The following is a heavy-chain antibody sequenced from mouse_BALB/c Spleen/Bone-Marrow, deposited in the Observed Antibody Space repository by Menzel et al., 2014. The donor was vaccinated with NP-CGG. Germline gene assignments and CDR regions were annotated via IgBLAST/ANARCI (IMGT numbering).Heavy chain of an antibody. Sequence: GHEMVKPGASVKMSCKASGYTFTSYFIHWVKQRPGQGLEWIGWIYPGDGSTKYNEKFKVKTPLTAFICCSTAYMFLSSLSLDACVILFFAYYRYDEYFDVWG. V-gene: IGHV1S56*01. J-gene: IGHJ1*01. CDR2: IYPGDGST. CDR3: AYYRYDEYFDV. D-gene: IGHD2-14*01. CDR1: GYTFTSYF.